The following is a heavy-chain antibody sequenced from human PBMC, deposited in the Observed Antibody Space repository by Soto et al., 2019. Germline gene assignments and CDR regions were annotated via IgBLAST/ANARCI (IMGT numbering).Heavy chain of an antibody. J-gene: IGHJ4*02. V-gene: IGHV3-49*05. Sequence: EVQLVESGGGLLKPGRSLRLSCTTSGFNFAGYALTWFRQAPGKGLEWVGFTRGKAYGGTTEYAASVTGRFTISRDDSRRVAYLQMDSLRPEHTAVYFCSRGLSGYETMTYYFDSWCQGTLVTVSS. CDR1: GFNFAGYA. D-gene: IGHD5-12*01. CDR2: TRGKAYGGTT. CDR3: SRGLSGYETMTYYFDS.